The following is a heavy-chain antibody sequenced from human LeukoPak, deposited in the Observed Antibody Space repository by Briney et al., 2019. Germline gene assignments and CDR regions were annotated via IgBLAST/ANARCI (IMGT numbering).Heavy chain of an antibody. CDR3: AKDGVVAALGDNWFDP. CDR2: ISWEGGST. D-gene: IGHD2-15*01. Sequence: GGSLRLSCAASGFTFSNYAMHWVRQAPGKGLEWVSLISWEGGSTYYADSVKGRFIISRDNSKNSLYLQMNSLRAEDTAMYYCAKDGVVAALGDNWFDPWGQGTLVTVSS. J-gene: IGHJ5*02. CDR1: GFTFSNYA. V-gene: IGHV3-43D*03.